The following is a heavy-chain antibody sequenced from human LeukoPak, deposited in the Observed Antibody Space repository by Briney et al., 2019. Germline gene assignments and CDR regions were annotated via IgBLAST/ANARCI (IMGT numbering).Heavy chain of an antibody. Sequence: GGSLRLSCAASGFTFSSYGMHWVRQAPGTGLEWVAVIWYDGSNKYYADSVKGRFTISRDNSKNTLYLQMNSLRAQNTAVSSCARVPEGYGYNPYYYYGMDVWGQGTTVTVSS. D-gene: IGHD5-24*01. CDR1: GFTFSSYG. V-gene: IGHV3-33*01. CDR3: ARVPEGYGYNPYYYYGMDV. J-gene: IGHJ6*02. CDR2: IWYDGSNK.